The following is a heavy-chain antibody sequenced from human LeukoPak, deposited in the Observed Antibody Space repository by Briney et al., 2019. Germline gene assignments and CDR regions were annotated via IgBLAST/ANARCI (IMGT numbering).Heavy chain of an antibody. V-gene: IGHV4-59*01. CDR1: GGSISSYY. J-gene: IGHJ6*03. Sequence: SETLALTCTVSGGSISSYYWSWIRQPPGKGLEWIGYIYYSGSTNYNPSLNSRVTISVDTSKNQFSLKLSSVTAADTAVYYCARVGAEATIRDYYYYYYMDVWGKGTTVTISS. CDR2: IYYSGST. D-gene: IGHD5-12*01. CDR3: ARVGAEATIRDYYYYYYMDV.